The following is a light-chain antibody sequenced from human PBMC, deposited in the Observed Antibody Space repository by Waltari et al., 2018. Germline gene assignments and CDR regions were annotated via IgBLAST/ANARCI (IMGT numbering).Light chain of an antibody. CDR1: SLRRYY. CDR3: LSRDTTSTRV. V-gene: IGLV3-19*01. CDR2: GQD. Sequence: SSELTQDPAVSVALGQTVSITCQGDSLRRYYASWYQQRPGQAPIIILYGQDNRPSGIPDRFSGSTSGNTASLTITGAQAEDEADYYCLSRDTTSTRVFGGGTRLTV. J-gene: IGLJ3*02.